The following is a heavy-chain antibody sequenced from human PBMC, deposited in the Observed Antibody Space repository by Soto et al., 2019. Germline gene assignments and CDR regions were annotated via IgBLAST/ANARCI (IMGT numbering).Heavy chain of an antibody. D-gene: IGHD1-26*01. J-gene: IGHJ5*02. CDR2: IIPIFGTA. Sequence: QVQLVQSGAEVKKPGSSVKVSCKASGGTFSSYAISWVRQAPGQGLEWMGGIIPIFGTANYAQKFQGRVTITADQSTSTAYMELSSLRSEDTAVYSCTQGGELPKYNWFDPWGQGTLVTVSS. V-gene: IGHV1-69*01. CDR1: GGTFSSYA. CDR3: TQGGELPKYNWFDP.